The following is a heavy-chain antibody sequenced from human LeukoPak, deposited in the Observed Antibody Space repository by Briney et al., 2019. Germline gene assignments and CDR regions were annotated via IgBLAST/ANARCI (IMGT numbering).Heavy chain of an antibody. D-gene: IGHD3-22*01. Sequence: GGSLRLSCAASGFTFSSYDMSWVRQAPGKGLEWVSGISGSGGSTYYADSVKGRFTISRDNSKNTLYLQMNSLRAEDTAVYYCAKDRDDSSGYYYVGYYWGQGTLVTVSS. CDR1: GFTFSSYD. J-gene: IGHJ4*02. CDR2: ISGSGGST. V-gene: IGHV3-23*01. CDR3: AKDRDDSSGYYYVGYY.